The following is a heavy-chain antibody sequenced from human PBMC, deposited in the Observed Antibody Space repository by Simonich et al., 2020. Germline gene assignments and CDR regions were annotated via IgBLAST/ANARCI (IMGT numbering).Heavy chain of an antibody. Sequence: QVQLQESGPGLVKPSETLSLTCAVSGYSISSGYYWGWIRQPPGKGLEWIGSIYHSGRTYDNPSLKSRVTISVDKSKNQFSLKLSSVTAADTAVYYCARGAYSSSSGDYWGQGTLVTVSS. V-gene: IGHV4-38-2*01. CDR3: ARGAYSSSSGDY. CDR2: IYHSGRT. CDR1: GYSISSGYY. J-gene: IGHJ4*02. D-gene: IGHD6-6*01.